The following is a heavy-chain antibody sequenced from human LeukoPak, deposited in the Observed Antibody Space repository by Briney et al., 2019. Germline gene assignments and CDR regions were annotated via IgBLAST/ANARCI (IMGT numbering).Heavy chain of an antibody. CDR2: IYTSGST. CDR3: ARERSYSSGGTLDY. D-gene: IGHD6-19*01. CDR1: GGSISSGSYY. V-gene: IGHV4-61*02. J-gene: IGHJ4*02. Sequence: SETLSLTCTVSGGSISSGSYYWSWIRQPAGKGLEWIGRIYTSGSTNYNPSLKSRVTISVDTSKNQFSLKLSSVTAADTAVYYCARERSYSSGGTLDYWGQGTLVTVSS.